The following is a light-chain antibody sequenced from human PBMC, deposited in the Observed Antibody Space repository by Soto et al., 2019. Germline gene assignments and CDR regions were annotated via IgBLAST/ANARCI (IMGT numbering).Light chain of an antibody. CDR2: DAS. CDR1: QDITTY. Sequence: DIQMTQSPSSLSASVGDKVTITCQASQDITTYLHWYQQKPGKAPKLLIYDASNLQTGVPSRFSGSGSGTYFTFTISSLQPEDIATYYCLQYDNLLWTFGQGTKVEIK. V-gene: IGKV1-33*01. CDR3: LQYDNLLWT. J-gene: IGKJ1*01.